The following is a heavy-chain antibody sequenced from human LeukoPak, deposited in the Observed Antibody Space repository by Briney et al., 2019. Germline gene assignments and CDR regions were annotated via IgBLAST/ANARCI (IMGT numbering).Heavy chain of an antibody. CDR1: GYTFTSYG. D-gene: IGHD3-22*01. CDR2: ISAYNGNT. J-gene: IGHJ4*02. Sequence: ASVKVSCKASGYTFTSYGISWVRQAPGQGLEWMDWISAYNGNTNYAQKLQGRVTMTTDTSTSTAYMELRSLRSDDTAVYYCARDFSGYYPYYFDYWGQGTLVTVSS. V-gene: IGHV1-18*01. CDR3: ARDFSGYYPYYFDY.